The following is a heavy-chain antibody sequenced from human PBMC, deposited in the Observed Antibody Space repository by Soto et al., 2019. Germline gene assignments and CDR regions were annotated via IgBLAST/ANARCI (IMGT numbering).Heavy chain of an antibody. Sequence: EVQLVESGGGLVKPGGSLRLYCAASGFTFNNAWMSWVRQAPGKGLEWVGHIESKTDGGTTDYAAPVKGRFTISRVDSKTTLYLQMNSLKTEDTAVYFCRAGVNWGQGTLVTVSS. CDR1: GFTFNNAW. V-gene: IGHV3-15*04. D-gene: IGHD3-10*01. J-gene: IGHJ4*02. CDR2: IESKTDGGTT. CDR3: RAGVN.